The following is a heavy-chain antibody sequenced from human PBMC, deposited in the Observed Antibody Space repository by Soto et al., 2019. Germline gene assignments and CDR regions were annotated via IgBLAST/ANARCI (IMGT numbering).Heavy chain of an antibody. Sequence: QVQLQESGPGLVKPSQTLSLTCTVSAGSIISGDYYWSWIRQPPGKGLEWIGYIYYSGSTYYNPCLKSRVTIPVATSKNRLSVKLSSVTAADTAVYYCARGSTLLEYFQRWGQGTLVTVSS. CDR3: ARGSTLLEYFQR. CDR1: AGSIISGDYY. CDR2: IYYSGST. D-gene: IGHD2-15*01. V-gene: IGHV4-30-4*01. J-gene: IGHJ1*01.